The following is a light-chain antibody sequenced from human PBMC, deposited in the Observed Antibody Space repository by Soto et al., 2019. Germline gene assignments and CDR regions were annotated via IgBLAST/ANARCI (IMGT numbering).Light chain of an antibody. CDR1: SSDIGGYNY. Sequence: QSVLTQPASVSGSAGQSITISCIGTSSDIGGYNYVSWYQQHPGNAPKLLVFDVSDRPSGVSNRFSGSKSGNTASLTISGLQAEDEADYYCSSYTTSSFYVFGTGTKVTVL. J-gene: IGLJ1*01. CDR3: SSYTTSSFYV. V-gene: IGLV2-14*03. CDR2: DVS.